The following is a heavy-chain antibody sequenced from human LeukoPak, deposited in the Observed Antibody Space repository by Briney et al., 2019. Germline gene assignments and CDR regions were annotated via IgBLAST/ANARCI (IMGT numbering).Heavy chain of an antibody. D-gene: IGHD2/OR15-2a*01. CDR1: GYTFTDYY. CDR2: IHPNSGGT. CDR3: ARTFYDTLDSDAFDF. J-gene: IGHJ3*01. Sequence: ASVKVSCKASGYTFTDYYMHWVRQAPGQGLEWMGWIHPNSGGTNNAQKFQGRVTMTRDTSISTAYMELSRLRSDDTAVYYCARTFYDTLDSDAFDFWGQGTMVIVSS. V-gene: IGHV1-2*02.